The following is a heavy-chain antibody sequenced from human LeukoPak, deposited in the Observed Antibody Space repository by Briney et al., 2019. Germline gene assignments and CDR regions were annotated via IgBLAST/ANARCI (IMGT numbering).Heavy chain of an antibody. Sequence: QAGGSLRLSCAASGFTFSSYAMHWVRQAPGKGLEWVAVISYDGSNKYYADSVKGRFTISRDNSKNTLYLQMNSLRAEDTAVYYCARDLGRYGSGSSTSWGFDYWGQGTLVIVSS. CDR3: ARDLGRYGSGSSTSWGFDY. J-gene: IGHJ4*02. D-gene: IGHD3-10*01. V-gene: IGHV3-30-3*01. CDR1: GFTFSSYA. CDR2: ISYDGSNK.